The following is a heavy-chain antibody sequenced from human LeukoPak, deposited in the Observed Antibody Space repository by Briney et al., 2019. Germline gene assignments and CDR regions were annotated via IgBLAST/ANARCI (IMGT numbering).Heavy chain of an antibody. CDR3: ARDWIWFGESYDALDI. D-gene: IGHD3-10*01. V-gene: IGHV3-7*01. CDR2: IKQDGSGK. CDR1: GFTFSSYW. J-gene: IGHJ3*02. Sequence: GGSLRLSCAASGFTFSSYWMSWVRQAPGKGLEWVANIKQDGSGKYYVDSVKGRFTISRDNAKNSLYLQMNSLRAEDTAVYYCARDWIWFGESYDALDIWGQGTMVTVSS.